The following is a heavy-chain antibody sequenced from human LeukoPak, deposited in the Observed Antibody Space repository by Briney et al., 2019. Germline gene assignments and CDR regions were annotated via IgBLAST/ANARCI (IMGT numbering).Heavy chain of an antibody. V-gene: IGHV1-18*01. CDR2: ISAYNGNT. J-gene: IGHJ4*02. D-gene: IGHD2-15*01. CDR1: GYTFTSYG. Sequence: ASVKVSCKASGYTFTSYGISWVRQAPGQGLEWMGWISAYNGNTNYAQKLQGRVTMTTDTSTSTAYMELRSLRSDDTAVYYCARDLSRRPVMWGQLRTLDYWGQGTLVTVSS. CDR3: ARDLSRRPVMWGQLRTLDY.